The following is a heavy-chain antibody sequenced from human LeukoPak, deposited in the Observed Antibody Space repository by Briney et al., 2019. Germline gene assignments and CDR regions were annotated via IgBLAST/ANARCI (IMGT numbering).Heavy chain of an antibody. CDR2: ISADGGST. CDR3: AKESGKFDY. J-gene: IGHJ4*02. Sequence: GGSLRLSCVVSGTNFADYAMHWVRQPPGKGLEWVSLISADGGSTFSADSVKGRFSIPRDNSKNSLYLQMNSLRSEDTAMYYCAKESGKFDYWGQGTLVAVSS. V-gene: IGHV3-43*02. CDR1: GTNFADYA.